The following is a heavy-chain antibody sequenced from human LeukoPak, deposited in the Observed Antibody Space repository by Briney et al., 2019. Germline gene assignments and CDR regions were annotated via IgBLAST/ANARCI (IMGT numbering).Heavy chain of an antibody. CDR2: ISAGSDYI. CDR3: ARYLLNWHGDPTFFVY. D-gene: IGHD1-1*01. CDR1: GFMFNGYS. J-gene: IGHJ4*02. Sequence: GGSLRLSCAASGFMFNGYSLTWVRQAPGKGLEWISYISAGSDYIYYTDSVKGRFTISRDNAKNSLYLQLNSLRVEDTAVYYCARYLLNWHGDPTFFVYWGQGTLVTVSS. V-gene: IGHV3-21*05.